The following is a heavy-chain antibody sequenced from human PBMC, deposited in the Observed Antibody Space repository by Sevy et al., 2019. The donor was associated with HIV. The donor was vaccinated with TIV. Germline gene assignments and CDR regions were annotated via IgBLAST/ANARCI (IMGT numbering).Heavy chain of an antibody. V-gene: IGHV4-59*08. Sequence: WETLSLTCTVSDGSITSLYWNWIRQPPGKELEWIANIDYNGHINYNPSLKSRVTLSLDTSKNQFSLRLSSVTAADTAMYYCAGENAWGRGYSWGQGTLVTVSS. D-gene: IGHD1-26*01. CDR3: AGENAWGRGYS. CDR1: DGSITSLY. J-gene: IGHJ4*02. CDR2: IDYNGHI.